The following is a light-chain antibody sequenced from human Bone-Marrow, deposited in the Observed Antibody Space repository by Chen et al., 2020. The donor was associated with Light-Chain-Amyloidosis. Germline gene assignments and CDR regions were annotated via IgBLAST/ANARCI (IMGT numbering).Light chain of an antibody. J-gene: IGLJ3*02. CDR2: DDS. V-gene: IGLV3-21*02. Sequence: SYVLTPPSSVSVAPGQTAAIACGGNNSGSTSVHRYQQTPGKAPLLVVYDDSDRPAGIPERWAGSNSGNTATLTISRVEAGDEADYYCQVWDRSSDRPVFGGGTKLTVL. CDR1: NSGSTS. CDR3: QVWDRSSDRPV.